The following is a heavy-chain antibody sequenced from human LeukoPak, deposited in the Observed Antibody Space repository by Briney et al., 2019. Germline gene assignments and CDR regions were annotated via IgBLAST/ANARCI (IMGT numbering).Heavy chain of an antibody. J-gene: IGHJ4*02. CDR1: GFTFSSYG. D-gene: IGHD3-22*01. Sequence: GRSLRLSCAASGFTFSSYGMHWVRQAPGKGLEWVSVIYTSGNTYYADSVKGRFTISRDNSKNTLYLQMNSLRAEDTAVYYCARAPFYFDSSNYPYFDYWGQGTLVTVSS. CDR2: IYTSGNT. CDR3: ARAPFYFDSSNYPYFDY. V-gene: IGHV3-53*01.